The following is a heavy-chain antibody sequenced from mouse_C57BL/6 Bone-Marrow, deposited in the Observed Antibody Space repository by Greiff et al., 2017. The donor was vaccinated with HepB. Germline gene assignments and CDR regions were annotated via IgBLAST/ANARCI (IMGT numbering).Heavy chain of an antibody. D-gene: IGHD2-1*01. V-gene: IGHV1-26*01. Sequence: EVQLQQSGPELVKPGASVKISYKASGYTFTDYYMNWVKQSHGKSLEWIGDINPNNGGTSYNQKFKGKATLTVDKSSSTAYMELRSLTSEDSAVYYCAREGIYYGNYDWFAYWGQGTLVTVSA. J-gene: IGHJ3*01. CDR3: AREGIYYGNYDWFAY. CDR1: GYTFTDYY. CDR2: INPNNGGT.